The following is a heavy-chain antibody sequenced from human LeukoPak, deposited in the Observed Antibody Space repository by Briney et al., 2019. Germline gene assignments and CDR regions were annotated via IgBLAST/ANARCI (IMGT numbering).Heavy chain of an antibody. CDR2: IYHSGST. V-gene: IGHV4-39*07. Sequence: NTSETLSLTCTVSGGSISSSSYYWGWIRQPPGKGLEWIGSIYHSGSTYYNPSLKSRVTISVDTSKNQFSLKLSSVTAADTAVYYCARGYYYDSSGYYLGWGQGTLVTVSS. D-gene: IGHD3-22*01. CDR3: ARGYYYDSSGYYLG. J-gene: IGHJ4*02. CDR1: GGSISSSSYY.